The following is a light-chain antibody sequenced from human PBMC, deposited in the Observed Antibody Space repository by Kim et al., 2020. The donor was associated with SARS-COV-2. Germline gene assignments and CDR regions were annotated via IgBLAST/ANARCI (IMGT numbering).Light chain of an antibody. V-gene: IGKV1-33*01. CDR3: QQYGDLPYT. Sequence: SGSVADRVTITCQASQDISTYVSWYQQKPGRAPKLLIYDASNLETGVPSRLRGRGSGTDFTFTISGLQPEDIGTYYCQQYGDLPYTFGQGTKLEI. J-gene: IGKJ2*01. CDR1: QDISTY. CDR2: DAS.